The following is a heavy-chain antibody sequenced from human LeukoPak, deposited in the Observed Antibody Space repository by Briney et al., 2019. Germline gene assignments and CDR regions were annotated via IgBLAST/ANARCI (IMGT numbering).Heavy chain of an antibody. D-gene: IGHD6-13*01. CDR3: ARASGSSWYERRLHAYYYYMDV. CDR2: IDYSGST. J-gene: IGHJ6*03. V-gene: IGHV4-39*07. Sequence: SGTLSLTCTVSGGSIISTTYYWGWIRQPPGEGLEWIGSIDYSGSTYYNPSLKSRVTISVDTSKNQFSLNLSSVTAADTAVYSCARASGSSWYERRLHAYYYYMDVWGKGTTVTVSS. CDR1: GGSIISTTYY.